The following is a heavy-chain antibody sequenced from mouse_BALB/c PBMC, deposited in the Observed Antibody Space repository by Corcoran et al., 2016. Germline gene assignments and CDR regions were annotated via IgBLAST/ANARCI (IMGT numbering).Heavy chain of an antibody. D-gene: IGHD1-1*02. CDR3: ASGNYFDY. CDR2: ISYDGSN. J-gene: IGHJ2*01. CDR1: VYSITSGYY. V-gene: IGHV3-6*02. Sequence: DVQLQESGPGLVKPSQSLSLTCSVTVYSITSGYYWNWIRQFPGNKLEWMGYISYDGSNNYNPSLKNRISITRDTSKNQFFLKLNSVTTEDTATYYCASGNYFDYWGQGTTLTVSS.